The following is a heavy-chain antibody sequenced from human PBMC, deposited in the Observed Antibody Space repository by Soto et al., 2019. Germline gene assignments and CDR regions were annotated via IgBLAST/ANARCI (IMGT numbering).Heavy chain of an antibody. Sequence: QVQLVQSGAEVKKPGASVKVSCKASGYTFTSYDINWVRQATGQGLEWMGWMNPNSGNTGYAQKFQGRVTMTRNTSISTAYMELISVGSEDRAVYYCASVAIFGVSYGMAAWGQGTTVPVSS. V-gene: IGHV1-8*01. CDR1: GYTFTSYD. D-gene: IGHD3-3*01. CDR3: ASVAIFGVSYGMAA. J-gene: IGHJ6*02. CDR2: MNPNSGNT.